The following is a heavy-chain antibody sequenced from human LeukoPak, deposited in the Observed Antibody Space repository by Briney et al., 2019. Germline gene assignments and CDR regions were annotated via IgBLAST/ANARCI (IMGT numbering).Heavy chain of an antibody. CDR3: AGYSSGYYNFDY. Sequence: ASETLSLTCTVSGFSISSYYWSWIRQPPGKGLEWIGYMYYSGSTNYNPSLKSRVTISVDTSKNQFSLKLISVTTADTAVYYCAGYSSGYYNFDYWGQGTLVTVSS. V-gene: IGHV4-59*01. CDR1: GFSISSYY. CDR2: MYYSGST. J-gene: IGHJ4*02. D-gene: IGHD6-19*01.